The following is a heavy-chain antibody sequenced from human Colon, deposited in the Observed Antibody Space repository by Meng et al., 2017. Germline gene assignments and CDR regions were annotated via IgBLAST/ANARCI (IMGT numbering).Heavy chain of an antibody. CDR3: ARVGTARPFDY. D-gene: IGHD1-1*01. Sequence: EVQLVESGGGLVKPVESLRVSCEASGFTFSLYAINWVRQAPGEGLEWVASITSSSNYIHYSDSVKGRFTVSRDNARNSSYLQMNSLRADDTAIYYCARVGTARPFDYWGQGTLVTVSS. J-gene: IGHJ4*02. CDR1: GFTFSLYA. V-gene: IGHV3-21*06. CDR2: ITSSSNYI.